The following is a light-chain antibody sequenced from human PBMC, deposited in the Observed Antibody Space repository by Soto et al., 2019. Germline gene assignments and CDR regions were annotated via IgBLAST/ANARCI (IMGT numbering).Light chain of an antibody. V-gene: IGLV2-14*03. CDR2: EVI. J-gene: IGLJ2*01. Sequence: QSVLTQPASVSGSPGQSITISCTGTSSDVGDFNFVSWYQQHAGKAPKLLIYEVIKRPSGISDRFSGSKSGNTASLTISGLQTEDEADYYCSSYTRSITLKFGGGTQLTVL. CDR3: SSYTRSITLK. CDR1: SSDVGDFNF.